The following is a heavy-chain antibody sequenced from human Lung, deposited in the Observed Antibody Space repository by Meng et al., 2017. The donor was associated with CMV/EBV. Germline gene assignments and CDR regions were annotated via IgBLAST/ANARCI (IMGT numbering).Heavy chain of an antibody. Sequence: SLKISXAASGFIFDDYAMHWVRQAPGKGLEWVSGISWNSAIRDYAGSVKGRFIISRDNAKKTLYLQMNTLRIEDTALYYCARAQKSALMTGMGVWGQGTTVTVSS. CDR1: GFIFDDYA. J-gene: IGHJ6*02. CDR2: ISWNSAIR. D-gene: IGHD3-3*01. V-gene: IGHV3-9*01. CDR3: ARAQKSALMTGMGV.